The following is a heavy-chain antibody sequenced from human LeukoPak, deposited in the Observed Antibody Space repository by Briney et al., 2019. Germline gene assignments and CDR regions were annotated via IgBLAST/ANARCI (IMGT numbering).Heavy chain of an antibody. CDR3: ARGLNWNYNY. J-gene: IGHJ4*02. V-gene: IGHV4-34*01. Sequence: PSETLSITCAVYGGSFSGYYGSWIRQPPGKGLEWIGEINHSGSTNYNPSLKSRVTISVDTSKNQFSLKLSSVTAADTAVYYCARGLNWNYNYWGQGTLVTFSS. CDR2: INHSGST. D-gene: IGHD1-7*01. CDR1: GGSFSGYY.